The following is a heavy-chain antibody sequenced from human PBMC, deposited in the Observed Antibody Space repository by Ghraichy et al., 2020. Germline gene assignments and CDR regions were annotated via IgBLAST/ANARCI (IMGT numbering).Heavy chain of an antibody. CDR1: GFTFSSYW. CDR3: ARDHKSMGGLI. J-gene: IGHJ3*02. D-gene: IGHD2/OR15-2a*01. V-gene: IGHV3-7*01. CDR2: IKRDGSEK. Sequence: GGSLRLSCAASGFTFSSYWMSWVRQAPGKGLEWVANIKRDGSEKYYVDSVKGRFTVSRDNAKNSLYLQMNSLRAEATAVYYWARDHKSMGGLIWGQGTMVTVSS.